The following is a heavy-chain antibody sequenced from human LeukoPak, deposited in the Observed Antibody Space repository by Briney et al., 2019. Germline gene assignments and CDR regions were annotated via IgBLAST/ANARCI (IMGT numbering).Heavy chain of an antibody. J-gene: IGHJ4*02. CDR1: GGSISSGSYY. V-gene: IGHV4-61*02. D-gene: IGHD3-10*01. CDR3: ARDNYYGSGSYYNLPPYYFDY. CDR2: IYTSGST. Sequence: SETLSLTCTVSGGSISSGSYYWSWIRQPAGKGLEWIGRIYTSGSTNYNPSLKSRVTISVDTSKNQLSLKLSSVTAADTAVYYCARDNYYGSGSYYNLPPYYFDYWGQGTLVTVSS.